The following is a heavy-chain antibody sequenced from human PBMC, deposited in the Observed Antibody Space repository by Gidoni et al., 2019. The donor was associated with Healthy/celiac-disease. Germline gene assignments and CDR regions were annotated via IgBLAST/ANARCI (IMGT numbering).Heavy chain of an antibody. CDR3: AREEYVKFNAFDI. CDR2: INPSGGST. CDR1: GYTSTSYY. V-gene: IGHV1-46*01. J-gene: IGHJ3*02. Sequence: QVQLVQSGAEVKKPGAPVKVSCKASGYTSTSYYMHWGRQAPGQGLEWLGIINPSGGSTSYAQKVQGRVTMTRDTTTSTVDMELGRLRSEDTAVYYCAREEYVKFNAFDIWGQGTMVTVSS. D-gene: IGHD2-2*01.